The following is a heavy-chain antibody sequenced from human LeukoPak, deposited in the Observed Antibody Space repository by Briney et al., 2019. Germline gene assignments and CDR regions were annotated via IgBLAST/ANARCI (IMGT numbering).Heavy chain of an antibody. CDR3: ARGLYSYGLDY. CDR2: IYYSGST. D-gene: IGHD5-18*01. J-gene: IGHJ4*02. V-gene: IGHV4-30-4*01. Sequence: EWIGYIYYSGSTYYNPSLKSRVTISVDTSKNQFSLKLSSVTAADTAVYYCARGLYSYGLDYWGQGTLVTVSS.